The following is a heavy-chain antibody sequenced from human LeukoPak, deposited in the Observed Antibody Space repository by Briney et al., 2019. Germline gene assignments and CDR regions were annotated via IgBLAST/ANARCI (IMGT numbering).Heavy chain of an antibody. J-gene: IGHJ3*02. CDR2: INSDGSST. Sequence: GGSLRLSCAASGFTFSSYWMHWVRQAPGKGLVWVSRINSDGSSTSYSDSVKGRFTISRDNAKNTLYLQMNSLRAEDTAVYYCARDRRWYNAFDIWGQGTMVTVSS. CDR3: ARDRRWYNAFDI. CDR1: GFTFSSYW. D-gene: IGHD4-23*01. V-gene: IGHV3-74*01.